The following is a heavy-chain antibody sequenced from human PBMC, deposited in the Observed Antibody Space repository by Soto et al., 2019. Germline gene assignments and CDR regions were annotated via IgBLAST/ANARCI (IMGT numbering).Heavy chain of an antibody. CDR3: ARHGGRYCSSTSCYIGMDV. CDR2: IDPSDSYT. D-gene: IGHD2-2*02. J-gene: IGHJ6*02. CDR1: GYSFTRYW. V-gene: IGHV5-10-1*01. Sequence: GESLKISCKGSGYSFTRYWISWVRQMPGKGLEWMGRIDPSDSYTNYNPSFQGHVTISAAKSISTAYMQWSSLKASDTAMYYCARHGGRYCSSTSCYIGMDVWGQGTTVTVSS.